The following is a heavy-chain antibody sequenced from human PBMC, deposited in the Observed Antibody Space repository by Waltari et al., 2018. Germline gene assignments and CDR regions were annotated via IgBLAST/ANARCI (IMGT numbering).Heavy chain of an antibody. J-gene: IGHJ4*02. V-gene: IGHV3-33*01. CDR2: MWYGGSNQ. CDR1: GFTFTSYG. D-gene: IGHD6-13*01. Sequence: QVQLVESGGGVVQPGRSLRLSCAASGFTFTSYGMHWVRQAPGKVLEWVAVMWYGGSNQYYADSVKGRFTISRDISKSTLYLQMNSLGPQGTAVYYCARQGYSGSSLTYDYWGQGTLVTVSS. CDR3: ARQGYSGSSLTYDY.